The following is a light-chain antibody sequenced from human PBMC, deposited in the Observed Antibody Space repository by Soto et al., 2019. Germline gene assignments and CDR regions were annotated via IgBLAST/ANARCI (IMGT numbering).Light chain of an antibody. CDR1: QSVSTY. V-gene: IGKV3-11*01. CDR2: DAS. CDR3: QQRSNWPSIT. J-gene: IGKJ5*01. Sequence: EIVLTQSPATLSLSPGERATLSCRASQSVSTYLAWYQQKPGQAPRLLIYDASTRATGIPARFSGSGSGTDFTLTISSLEPEDFAVYYCQQRSNWPSITFGQ.